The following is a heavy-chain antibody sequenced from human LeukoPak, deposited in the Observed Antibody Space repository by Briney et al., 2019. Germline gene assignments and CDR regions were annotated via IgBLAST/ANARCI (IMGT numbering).Heavy chain of an antibody. CDR3: ARLVYSSSWYEGRWFDP. Sequence: SETLSLTCTVSGDSISGYYWSWIRQPPGKGLEWIGYINYSGFTNYNPSLKSRVTMSVDTSKNQFSLKLSSVTAADTAVYYCARLVYSSSWYEGRWFDPWGQGTLVTVSS. D-gene: IGHD6-13*01. CDR1: GDSISGYY. V-gene: IGHV4-59*12. J-gene: IGHJ5*02. CDR2: INYSGFT.